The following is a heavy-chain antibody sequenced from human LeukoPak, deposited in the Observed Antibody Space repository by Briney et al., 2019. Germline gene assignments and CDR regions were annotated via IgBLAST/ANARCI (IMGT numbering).Heavy chain of an antibody. D-gene: IGHD3-16*01. CDR3: ARDRINFLDH. Sequence: QPGGSLRLSCVASGFVFNAYGMHWVRQAPGKGLEWVAVIWFDGSKTYYGDSVKGRFTISRDDPRNTLYLQMNSLRAEDTAVYFCARDRINFLDHWGQGALVTVSS. CDR2: IWFDGSKT. V-gene: IGHV3-33*01. CDR1: GFVFNAYG. J-gene: IGHJ4*02.